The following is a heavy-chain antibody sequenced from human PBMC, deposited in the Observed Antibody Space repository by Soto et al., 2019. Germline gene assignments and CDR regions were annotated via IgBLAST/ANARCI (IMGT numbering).Heavy chain of an antibody. Sequence: EVQLVESGGGLVQPGGSLRLSCAASGFTVSSKYMTWVRQAPGKGLEWVSIIQSGGTTYYADSVKGRCTISRDTSENTLHLQMDSLRVEDTAVYYCARDDVLCDGGRCYGIPLYVWGKVTTVTVSS. CDR3: ARDDVLCDGGRCYGIPLYV. D-gene: IGHD2-15*01. J-gene: IGHJ6*04. V-gene: IGHV3-66*01. CDR1: GFTVSSKY. CDR2: IQSGGTT.